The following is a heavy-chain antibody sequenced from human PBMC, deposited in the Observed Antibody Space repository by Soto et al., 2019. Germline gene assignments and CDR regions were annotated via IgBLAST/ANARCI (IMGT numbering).Heavy chain of an antibody. CDR1: GGSISSGGYY. J-gene: IGHJ4*02. Sequence: SETLSLTCTVSGGSISSGGYYWSWIRQHPGKGLEWIGYIYYSGSTYYNPSLKSRVTISVDTSKNQFSLKLSSVTAADTAVYYCARGLESRLRGYSYGCYDYWGQGTLVTVSS. CDR3: ARGLESRLRGYSYGCYDY. D-gene: IGHD5-18*01. CDR2: IYYSGST. V-gene: IGHV4-31*03.